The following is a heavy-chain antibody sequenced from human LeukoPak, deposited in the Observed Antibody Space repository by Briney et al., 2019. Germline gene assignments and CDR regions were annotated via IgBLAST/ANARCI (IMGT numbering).Heavy chain of an antibody. J-gene: IGHJ3*02. V-gene: IGHV1-2*02. D-gene: IGHD1-26*01. CDR1: GYTFTGYY. CDR2: INPNSGGT. CDR3: ARDRGGGSYLGAFDI. Sequence: ASVKVSCKASGYTFTGYYMHWVRQAPGQGLEWMGWINPNSGGTNYAQKFQGRVTMTRDTSISTAYMELGRLRSDDTAVYYCARDRGGGSYLGAFDIWGQGTMVTVSS.